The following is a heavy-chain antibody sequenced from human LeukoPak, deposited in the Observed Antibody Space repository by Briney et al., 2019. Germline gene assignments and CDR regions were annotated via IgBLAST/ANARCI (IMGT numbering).Heavy chain of an antibody. CDR3: AELGITMIGGV. D-gene: IGHD3-10*02. V-gene: IGHV3-23*01. J-gene: IGHJ6*04. CDR2: ISGSGGST. Sequence: QSGGSLRLSCAASGFTFSSSGMSWVRQAPGKGLEWVSGISGSGGSTYYADSVEGRFAISRDNAKNSLYLQMNSLRAEDTAVYYCAELGITMIGGVWGKGTTVTISS. CDR1: GFTFSSSG.